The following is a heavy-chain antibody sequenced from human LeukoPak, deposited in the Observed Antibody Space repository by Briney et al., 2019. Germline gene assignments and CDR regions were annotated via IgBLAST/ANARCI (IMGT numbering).Heavy chain of an antibody. V-gene: IGHV3-7*01. Sequence: PGGSLRLSCAASGFTFSSYWMSWVSQAPGKGLEWVANIKQDGSEKYYVDSVKGRFTISRDNAKNSLYPQMNSLRAEDTAVYYCARDTWVVPAAIDYWGQGTLVTVSS. CDR3: ARDTWVVPAAIDY. D-gene: IGHD2-2*01. J-gene: IGHJ4*02. CDR1: GFTFSSYW. CDR2: IKQDGSEK.